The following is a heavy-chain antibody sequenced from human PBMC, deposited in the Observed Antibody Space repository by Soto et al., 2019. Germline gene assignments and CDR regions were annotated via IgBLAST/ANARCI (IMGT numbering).Heavy chain of an antibody. J-gene: IGHJ4*02. CDR1: GFTFSSYS. D-gene: IGHD1-1*01. CDR2: ISSRSSYI. Sequence: GGSLRLSCAASGFTFSSYSMNWVRQAPGKGLEWVSSISSRSSYIYYADSVKGRFTISRDHAKNSLYLQMNSLRAEDTAVYYCARAPHTTGTPRGLDFDYWGQGTLVTVSS. CDR3: ARAPHTTGTPRGLDFDY. V-gene: IGHV3-21*01.